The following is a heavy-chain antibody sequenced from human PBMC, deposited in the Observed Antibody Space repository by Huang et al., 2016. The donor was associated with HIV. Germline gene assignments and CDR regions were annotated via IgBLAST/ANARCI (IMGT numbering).Heavy chain of an antibody. CDR1: GYTFTSYG. Sequence: QVQLVQSGAEVKKPGASVKVSCKASGYTFTSYGISWVRQAPGQGLEWMGWISAYNGHTNYAQKLQGRVTMTTETSTSTAYMELRSLRSGDTAVYYCARDRGAVAGTSPGYWGQGTLVTVSS. V-gene: IGHV1-18*01. CDR3: ARDRGAVAGTSPGY. D-gene: IGHD6-19*01. J-gene: IGHJ4*02. CDR2: ISAYNGHT.